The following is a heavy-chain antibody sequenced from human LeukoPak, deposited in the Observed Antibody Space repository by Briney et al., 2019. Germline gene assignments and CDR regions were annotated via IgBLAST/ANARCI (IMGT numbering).Heavy chain of an antibody. D-gene: IGHD6-13*01. J-gene: IGHJ4*02. V-gene: IGHV3-66*01. Sequence: GGSLRLSCAASGFTVSSNYMSWVRQAPGKGLEWVSVIYSGGSTYYADSVKGRFTISRDNSKNTLYLQMNSLRAEDTAVYYCAKSRLNIAAAVPFDYWGQGTLVTVSS. CDR2: IYSGGST. CDR3: AKSRLNIAAAVPFDY. CDR1: GFTVSSNY.